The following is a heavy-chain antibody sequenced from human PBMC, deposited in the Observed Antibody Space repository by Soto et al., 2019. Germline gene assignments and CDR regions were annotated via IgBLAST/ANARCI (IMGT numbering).Heavy chain of an antibody. V-gene: IGHV4-30-4*01. Sequence: PSETLSLTCTVSGGSISSGDYYWSWIRQPPGKGLEWIGHMYYSGSTYYNPSLKSRVTISVDTSKNQFSLKLSSVTAADTAVYYCARYSGYEGLRFDPWGQGTLVTVSS. J-gene: IGHJ5*02. CDR1: GGSISSGDYY. CDR3: ARYSGYEGLRFDP. D-gene: IGHD5-12*01. CDR2: MYYSGST.